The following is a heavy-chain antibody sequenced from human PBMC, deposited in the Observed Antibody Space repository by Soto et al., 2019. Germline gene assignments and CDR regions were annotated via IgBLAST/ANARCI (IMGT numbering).Heavy chain of an antibody. V-gene: IGHV1-18*01. CDR3: ARDLYCSGGSCYKRSDAFDI. Sequence: ASVKVSCKASGYTFTSYGISWVRQAPGQGLEWMGWISAYNGNTNYAQKLQGRVTMTTDTSTSTAYMELRSLRSDDTAVYYCARDLYCSGGSCYKRSDAFDIWGQGTMVTVSS. J-gene: IGHJ3*02. CDR1: GYTFTSYG. D-gene: IGHD2-15*01. CDR2: ISAYNGNT.